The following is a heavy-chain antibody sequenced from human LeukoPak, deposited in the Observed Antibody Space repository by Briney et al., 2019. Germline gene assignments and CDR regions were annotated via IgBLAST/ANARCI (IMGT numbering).Heavy chain of an antibody. CDR1: GGSISSYY. CDR3: ARGGYSKFDP. D-gene: IGHD4-11*01. V-gene: IGHV4-4*07. J-gene: IGHJ5*02. Sequence: SETLSLTCTVSGGSISSYYWSWIRQPAGKGLEWIGCIYTSGSHNYNPSLKSRVPMSVDTSKNQFSLKLSSVTAADTAVYYCARGGYSKFDPWGQGTLVTVSS. CDR2: IYTSGSH.